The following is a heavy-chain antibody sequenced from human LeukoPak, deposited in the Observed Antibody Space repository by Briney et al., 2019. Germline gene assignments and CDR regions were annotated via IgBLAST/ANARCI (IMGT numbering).Heavy chain of an antibody. CDR2: IIPIFGTA. D-gene: IGHD3-16*01. Sequence: KVSCKASGGTFSSYAISWVRQAPGQGLEWMGGIIPIFGTANYAQKFRGRVTITADKSTRTAYRELSSLRSEDTAVYYCARDNDSRAPPHFDYWGQGTLVTVSS. CDR3: ARDNDSRAPPHFDY. CDR1: GGTFSSYA. V-gene: IGHV1-69*06. J-gene: IGHJ4*02.